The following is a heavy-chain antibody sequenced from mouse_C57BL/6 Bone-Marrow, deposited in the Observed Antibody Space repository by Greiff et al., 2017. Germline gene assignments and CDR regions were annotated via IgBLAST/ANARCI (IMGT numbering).Heavy chain of an antibody. J-gene: IGHJ4*01. CDR1: GFTFSSYA. Sequence: EVQLVESGGGLVKPGGSLKLSCAASGFTFSSYAMSWVRQTPEKRLEWVATISDGGSYTYYPDNVKGRFTISRDNAKNNLYLQMSHLKSEDTAMYYCSRGRATVVGGQGTSVTVPS. D-gene: IGHD1-1*01. V-gene: IGHV5-4*01. CDR3: SRGRATVV. CDR2: ISDGGSYT.